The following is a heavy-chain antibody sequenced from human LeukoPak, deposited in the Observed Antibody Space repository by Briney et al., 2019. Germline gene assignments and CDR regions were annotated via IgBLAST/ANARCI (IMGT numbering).Heavy chain of an antibody. D-gene: IGHD3-3*01. CDR1: GYTFTSYY. V-gene: IGHV1-46*01. Sequence: GSLKVSCKASGYTFTSYYMHWVRQAPGQGLEWIGIIKPSGGSTSYAQKFQGRVTMNRDTSTSTVYMELGSLSSEDTAVYYCARFPWDFWGGHIDCWGQGTLVTVSA. CDR2: IKPSGGST. J-gene: IGHJ4*02. CDR3: ARFPWDFWGGHIDC.